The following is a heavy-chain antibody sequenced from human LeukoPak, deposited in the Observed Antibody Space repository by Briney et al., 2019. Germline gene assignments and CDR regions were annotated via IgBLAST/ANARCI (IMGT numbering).Heavy chain of an antibody. J-gene: IGHJ3*02. CDR1: GFTFSSYW. CDR2: LKQDGGEK. V-gene: IGHV3-7*01. Sequence: GGSLRFSCAASGFTFSSYWMSWVRQAPGKGLEWVANLKQDGGEKYYVDSVKGRFTISRDNAKNSLYLQMNSLRAEDTAVYYCARVNDAFDIWGQGTMVTVSS. CDR3: ARVNDAFDI.